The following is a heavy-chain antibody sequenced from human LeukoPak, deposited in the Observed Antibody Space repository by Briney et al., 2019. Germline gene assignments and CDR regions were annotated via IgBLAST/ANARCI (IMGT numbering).Heavy chain of an antibody. Sequence: MSSETLSLTCTVSGGSISSSSYYWGWIRQPPGKRLEWIGSIYYSGSTYYNPSLKSRVTISVDTSKNQFSLKLSSVTAADTAVYYCARRTLGQQLGRRFFDYWGQGTLVTVSS. CDR2: IYYSGST. D-gene: IGHD6-13*01. J-gene: IGHJ4*02. CDR3: ARRTLGQQLGRRFFDY. CDR1: GGSISSSSYY. V-gene: IGHV4-39*07.